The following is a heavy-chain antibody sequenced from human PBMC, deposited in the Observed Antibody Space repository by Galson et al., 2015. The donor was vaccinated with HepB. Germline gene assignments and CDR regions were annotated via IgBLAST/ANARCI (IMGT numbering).Heavy chain of an antibody. D-gene: IGHD5-12*01. J-gene: IGHJ3*02. CDR2: ISYDGSNK. CDR1: GFTFSSYA. Sequence: SLRLSCAASGFTFSSYAMHWVRQAPGKGPEWEAVISYDGSNKYYADSVKGRFTISRDNSKNTLYLQMNSLRAEDTAVYYCARESPWLLDAFDIWGQGTMVTVSS. V-gene: IGHV3-30*04. CDR3: ARESPWLLDAFDI.